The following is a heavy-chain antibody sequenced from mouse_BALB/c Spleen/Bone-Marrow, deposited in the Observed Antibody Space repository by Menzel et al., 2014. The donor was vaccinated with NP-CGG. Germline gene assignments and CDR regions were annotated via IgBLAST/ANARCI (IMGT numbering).Heavy chain of an antibody. D-gene: IGHD1-2*01. V-gene: IGHV5-12-2*01. J-gene: IGHJ2*01. CDR2: ISNGGGST. CDR1: GFTFSSYT. Sequence: EVKLQESGGGLVQPGGSLKLSCAASGFTFSSYTMSWVRRTPEKRLEWVAYISNGGGSTYYPDTVKGRFTISRDNAKNTLYLQMSSLKSEDTAMYYCARRSAATYYFDYWGQGTTLTVSS. CDR3: ARRSAATYYFDY.